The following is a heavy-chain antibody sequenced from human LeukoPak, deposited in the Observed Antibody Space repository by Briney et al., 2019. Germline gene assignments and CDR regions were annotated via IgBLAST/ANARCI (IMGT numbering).Heavy chain of an antibody. CDR3: ATGSSGSYHTFDY. CDR2: FDPEDGET. CDR1: GYTFTSYY. Sequence: ASVKVSCKASGYTFTSYYMHWVRQAPGKGLEWMGGFDPEDGETIYAQKFQGRVTMTEDTSTDTAYMELSSLRSEDTAVYYCATGSSGSYHTFDYWGQGTLVTVSS. V-gene: IGHV1-24*01. D-gene: IGHD1-26*01. J-gene: IGHJ4*02.